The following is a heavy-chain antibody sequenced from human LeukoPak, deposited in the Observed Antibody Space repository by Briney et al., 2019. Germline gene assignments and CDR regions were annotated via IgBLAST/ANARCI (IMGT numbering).Heavy chain of an antibody. Sequence: GGSLRLSCAASGFTFDDYGMSWVRQAPGKGLEWVSGINWNGDNTGYADSVKGRFTISRDNAKNLLYLQMNSLRAEDTAVYYCARDFWHHGSGRGTFDYWGQGTLVTVSS. V-gene: IGHV3-20*04. D-gene: IGHD2-15*01. CDR3: ARDFWHHGSGRGTFDY. CDR2: INWNGDNT. J-gene: IGHJ4*02. CDR1: GFTFDDYG.